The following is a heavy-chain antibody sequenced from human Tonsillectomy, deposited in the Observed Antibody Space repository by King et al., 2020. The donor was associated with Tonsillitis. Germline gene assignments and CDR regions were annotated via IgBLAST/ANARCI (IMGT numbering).Heavy chain of an antibody. Sequence: VQLVESGAEVKKPGESLKISCKGSGYGFNTFWIGWVRQMPGKGLEWMGIIYPDDSDTRYSPSFRGQGTISADKSISTAYLQWSSLRASDTAMYYCARGSESCSGGSCFATYYFAFWGQGTLVTVSS. CDR2: IYPDDSDT. D-gene: IGHD2-15*01. CDR1: GYGFNTFW. J-gene: IGHJ4*02. V-gene: IGHV5-51*01. CDR3: ARGSESCSGGSCFATYYFAF.